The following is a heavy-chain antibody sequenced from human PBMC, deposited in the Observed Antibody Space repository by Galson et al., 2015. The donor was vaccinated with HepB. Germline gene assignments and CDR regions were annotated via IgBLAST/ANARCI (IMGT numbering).Heavy chain of an antibody. J-gene: IGHJ3*02. V-gene: IGHV1-3*02. D-gene: IGHD3-22*01. CDR3: ARGRNYYDRSGYSVGNGLDI. CDR2: TNLGNGDT. CDR1: GYTFSSYA. Sequence: SVKVSCKASGYTFSSYAMNWLRQAPGQRLEWMGWTNLGNGDTKCSQPFQDRVTITRDTSASTGYMELRSLRSDDMGVYYCARGRNYYDRSGYSVGNGLDIWGQGTMVTVSS.